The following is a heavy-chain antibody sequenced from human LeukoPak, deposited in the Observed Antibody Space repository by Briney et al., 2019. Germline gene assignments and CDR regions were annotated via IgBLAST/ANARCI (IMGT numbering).Heavy chain of an antibody. CDR3: TRVRQGSQSDY. CDR2: IHHSGNA. CDR1: GDSISSGNYH. J-gene: IGHJ4*02. V-gene: IGHV4-39*07. Sequence: SETLSLTCTVSGDSISSGNYHWAWIRQPPGKGLECIGSIHHSGNAYYNSSLESRVTISVDMSKNQFSLQLRSVTAADTAVYYCTRVRQGSQSDYWGQGTLVTVPS.